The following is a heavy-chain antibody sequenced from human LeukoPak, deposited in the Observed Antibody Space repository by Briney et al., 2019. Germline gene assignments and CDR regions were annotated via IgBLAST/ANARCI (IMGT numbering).Heavy chain of an antibody. Sequence: RASVKVSCTASGYTFTSYGISWVRQAPGQGLEWMGWISAYNGNTNYAQKLQGRVTMTTDTSTSTAYMELRSLRSDDTAVYYCARVRGSYYDRDAFDIWGQGTMVTVSS. CDR1: GYTFTSYG. D-gene: IGHD1-26*01. J-gene: IGHJ3*02. CDR2: ISAYNGNT. V-gene: IGHV1-18*01. CDR3: ARVRGSYYDRDAFDI.